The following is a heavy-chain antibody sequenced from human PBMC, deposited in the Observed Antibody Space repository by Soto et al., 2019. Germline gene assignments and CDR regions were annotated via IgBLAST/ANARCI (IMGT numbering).Heavy chain of an antibody. J-gene: IGHJ4*02. CDR2: IILIFGTA. Sequence: QVQLVQSGAEVKKPGSSVKVSCKASGGTFSSYAISWVRQAPGQGLEWMGGIILIFGTANYAQKFQGRVTITADESTSTAYMELSSLRSEDTAVYYCARDRTVVTPSCCYFDYWGQGTLVTVSS. CDR3: ARDRTVVTPSCCYFDY. CDR1: GGTFSSYA. D-gene: IGHD2-21*02. V-gene: IGHV1-69*01.